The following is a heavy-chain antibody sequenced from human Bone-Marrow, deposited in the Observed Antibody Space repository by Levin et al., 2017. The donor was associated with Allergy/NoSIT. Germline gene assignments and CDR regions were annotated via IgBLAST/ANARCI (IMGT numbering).Heavy chain of an antibody. V-gene: IGHV6-1*01. CDR2: TYYRSKWYN. Sequence: SETLSLTCAIPGDSVSSKSATWNWIRQSPSRGLEWLGRTYYRSKWYNDYAVSVKGRISINPDTSKNQFSLQLNSVTPEDTAVYYCARGEITGGGGARWFDSWGQGTLVTVSS. CDR3: ARGEITGGGGARWFDS. J-gene: IGHJ5*01. D-gene: IGHD1-14*01. CDR1: GDSVSSKSAT.